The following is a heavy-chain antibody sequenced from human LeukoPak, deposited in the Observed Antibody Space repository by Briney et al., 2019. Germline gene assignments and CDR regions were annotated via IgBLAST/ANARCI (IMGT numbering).Heavy chain of an antibody. Sequence: KSSQTLSLTCTVSGGSISSANYYWSWIRQPPGKGLEWFGYIYYSGSTYYNPSLKSRVTMSVDTSKNQFSLKLSSVTAADTAVYYCAVYYGSGILGWFDPWGQGTLVAVSS. CDR3: AVYYGSGILGWFDP. CDR1: GGSISSANYY. D-gene: IGHD3-10*01. V-gene: IGHV4-30-4*08. J-gene: IGHJ5*02. CDR2: IYYSGST.